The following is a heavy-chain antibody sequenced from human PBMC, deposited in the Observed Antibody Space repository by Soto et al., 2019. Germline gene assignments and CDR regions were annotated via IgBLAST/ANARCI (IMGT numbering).Heavy chain of an antibody. Sequence: SETLSLTCTVSGGSISSSSYYWGWIRQPPGKGLEWIGSIYYSGSTYYNPSLKSRVTISVDTSKNQFSLKLSSVTAADTAVYYCARGGITMIVVGENWFDPWGQGTLVTVSS. CDR3: ARGGITMIVVGENWFDP. J-gene: IGHJ5*02. D-gene: IGHD3-22*01. CDR2: IYYSGST. CDR1: GGSISSSSYY. V-gene: IGHV4-39*01.